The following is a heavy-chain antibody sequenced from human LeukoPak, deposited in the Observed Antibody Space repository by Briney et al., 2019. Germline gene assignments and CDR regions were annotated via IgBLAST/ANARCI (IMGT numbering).Heavy chain of an antibody. CDR1: GYTFTSYG. CDR2: ISAYNGNT. J-gene: IGHJ5*02. Sequence: ASVKVSCKASGYTFTSYGISWVRQAPGQGLKWMGWISAYNGNTNYAQKLQGRVTMTTDTSTSTAYMELRSLRSDDTAVYYCAREIRGCSSTSCHGWFDPWGQGTLVTVSS. CDR3: AREIRGCSSTSCHGWFDP. D-gene: IGHD2-2*01. V-gene: IGHV1-18*01.